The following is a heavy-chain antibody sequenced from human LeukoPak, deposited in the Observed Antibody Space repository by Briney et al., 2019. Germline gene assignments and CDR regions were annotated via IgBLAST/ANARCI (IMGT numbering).Heavy chain of an antibody. CDR3: ARRSNSDGSFDY. Sequence: SQTLSLTCAISGDNVSSNSAGWSWIRQSPSRGLEWLGRTYYRSKWYNDYAASVKSRITINPDTSKNQFSLQLNSVTPEDTAVYYCARRSNSDGSFDYWGQGTLVTVSS. CDR2: TYYRSKWYN. J-gene: IGHJ4*02. CDR1: GDNVSSNSAG. D-gene: IGHD4-11*01. V-gene: IGHV6-1*01.